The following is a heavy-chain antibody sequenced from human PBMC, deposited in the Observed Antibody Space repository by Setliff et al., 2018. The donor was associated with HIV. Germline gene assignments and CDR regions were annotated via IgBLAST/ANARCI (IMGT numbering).Heavy chain of an antibody. CDR2: ISSSSSSYT. D-gene: IGHD5-18*01. V-gene: IGHV3-11*06. Sequence: LSLTCTVSGASISSYFWTWIRQAPGKGLEWISYISSSSSSYTNYADSVRGRFTISRDSAKNSLYLQMNSLRAEDTAVYYCARTFGTAMSYRGYFDYWGQGTLVTVSS. CDR3: ARTFGTAMSYRGYFDY. J-gene: IGHJ4*02. CDR1: GASISSYF.